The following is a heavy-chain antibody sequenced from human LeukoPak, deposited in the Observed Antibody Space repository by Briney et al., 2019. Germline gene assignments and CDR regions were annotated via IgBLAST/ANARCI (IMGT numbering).Heavy chain of an antibody. CDR2: IKSDGSAT. V-gene: IGHV3-74*01. CDR3: ARGPHCSGGSCYYYYYGMDV. J-gene: IGHJ6*02. CDR1: GFTFSGYW. D-gene: IGHD2-15*01. Sequence: GGSLRLSCAASGFTFSGYWMHWVRQAPGKGLVWFSRIKSDGSATFYADSVKGRFTISRDNAKNSLYLQMNSLRAEDTAVYYCARGPHCSGGSCYYYYYGMDVWGQGTTVTVSS.